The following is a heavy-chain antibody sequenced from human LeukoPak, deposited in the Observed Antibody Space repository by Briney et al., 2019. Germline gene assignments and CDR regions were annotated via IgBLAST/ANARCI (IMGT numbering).Heavy chain of an antibody. V-gene: IGHV3-9*01. CDR1: GFTFDDYA. CDR3: AKASRSGYDSSGYRLGYDAFDI. CDR2: ISWNSGSI. J-gene: IGHJ3*02. D-gene: IGHD3-22*01. Sequence: GGSLRLSCAASGFTFDDYAMHWVRQAPGKGLEWVSGISWNSGSIVYADSVKGRFTISRDNAKNSLYLQMNSLRAEDAALYYCAKASRSGYDSSGYRLGYDAFDIWGQGTMVTVSS.